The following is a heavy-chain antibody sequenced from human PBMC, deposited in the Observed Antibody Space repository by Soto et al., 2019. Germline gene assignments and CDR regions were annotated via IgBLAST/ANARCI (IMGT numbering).Heavy chain of an antibody. CDR2: ISAYNGNT. D-gene: IGHD6-13*01. CDR3: AAVTGYSSSEVYGMDV. V-gene: IGHV1-18*01. Sequence: GASVKVSCKASGYTFTSYGISWVRQAPGQGLEWMGWISAYNGNTNYAQKLQGRVTMTTDTSTSTAYMELSSLRSEDTAVYYCAAVTGYSSSEVYGMDVWGQGTTVTVSS. CDR1: GYTFTSYG. J-gene: IGHJ6*02.